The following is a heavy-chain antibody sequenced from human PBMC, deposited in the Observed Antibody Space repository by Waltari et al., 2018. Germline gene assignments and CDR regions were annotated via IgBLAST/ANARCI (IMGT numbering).Heavy chain of an antibody. CDR1: NVSISSVSYY. CDR3: ARAECSTSSCFFVSGFDP. CDR2: IYYSGST. J-gene: IGHJ5*02. Sequence: QLHLQESGPELVKPSETLYRTCTVSNVSISSVSYYWGWIRQPAGKGPEWLGNIYYSGSTYYNPSLESRVAISVDTSKNQFFLSLTSVTAADAAIYYCARAECSTSSCFFVSGFDPWGQGIQVTVSS. V-gene: IGHV4-39*01. D-gene: IGHD6-6*01.